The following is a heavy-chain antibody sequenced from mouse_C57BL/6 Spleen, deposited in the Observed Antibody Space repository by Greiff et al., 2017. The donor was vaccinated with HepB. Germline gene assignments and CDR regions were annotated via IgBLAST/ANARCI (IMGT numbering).Heavy chain of an antibody. CDR3: ARRGIYYYGSRGDYYAMDY. D-gene: IGHD1-1*01. J-gene: IGHJ4*01. CDR1: GYTFTSYW. V-gene: IGHV1-53*01. Sequence: VQLQQPGTELVKPGASVKLSCKASGYTFTSYWMHWVKQRPGQGLEWIGNINPSNGGTNYNEKFKSKATLTVDKSSSTAYMQLSSLTSEDSAVYYCARRGIYYYGSRGDYYAMDYWGQGTSVTVSS. CDR2: INPSNGGT.